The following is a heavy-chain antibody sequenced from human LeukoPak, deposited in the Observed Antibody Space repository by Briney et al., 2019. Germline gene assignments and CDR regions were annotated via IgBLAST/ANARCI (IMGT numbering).Heavy chain of an antibody. J-gene: IGHJ6*03. CDR1: GYTFTGYY. Sequence: ASVKVSCKASGYTFTGYYVHWVRQAPGQGLEWMGWMNPKSGGTNYAQKFEARVTMNRDTSISTAYMELSRLRFDDTAVYYCASSYYDSSDHYYYYYMDVWGKGTTVTVSS. D-gene: IGHD3-22*01. CDR3: ASSYYDSSDHYYYYYMDV. V-gene: IGHV1-2*02. CDR2: MNPKSGGT.